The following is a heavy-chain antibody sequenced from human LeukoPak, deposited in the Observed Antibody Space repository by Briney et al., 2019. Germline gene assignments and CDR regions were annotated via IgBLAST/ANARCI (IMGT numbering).Heavy chain of an antibody. J-gene: IGHJ6*03. CDR2: INPNSDGT. CDR1: GYTFTGYY. V-gene: IGHV1-2*02. Sequence: ASVKVSCKASGYTFTGYYMHWARQAPGQGLEWMGWINPNSDGTHYAQKFQGRVTMTRDTSISTAYMELSRLRSDDTAVYYCARDFTAAGTYYYYYMDVWGKGTTVTISS. CDR3: ARDFTAAGTYYYYYMDV. D-gene: IGHD6-13*01.